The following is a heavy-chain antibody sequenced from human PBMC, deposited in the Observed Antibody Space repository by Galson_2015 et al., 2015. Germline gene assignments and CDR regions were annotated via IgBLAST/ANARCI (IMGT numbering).Heavy chain of an antibody. CDR1: GFTFSDYY. CDR3: ATSIRGVTTFDAFDI. CDR2: TSTSSSYT. J-gene: IGHJ3*02. D-gene: IGHD4-17*01. Sequence: SLRLSCAASGFTFSDYYMSWIRQAPGKGLEWVSYTSTSSSYTNYADSVKGRFTFSRDNAKNSLYLQMNSLRAEDTAVYYCATSIRGVTTFDAFDISGQWTMVTVSS. V-gene: IGHV3-11*03.